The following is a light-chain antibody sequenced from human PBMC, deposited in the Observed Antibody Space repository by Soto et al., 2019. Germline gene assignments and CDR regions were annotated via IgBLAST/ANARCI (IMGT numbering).Light chain of an antibody. Sequence: QSALTQPPSASGSPGQSVTISCTGTSSAVGSYRFVSWYQQHPGKAPKLLIYEVSKRPSGVPDRFSASTSGNTASLTVSGLQADDEADYYCSSYAGNNNVIFGGGTKVTV. V-gene: IGLV2-8*01. CDR3: SSYAGNNNVI. CDR2: EVS. J-gene: IGLJ2*01. CDR1: SSAVGSYRF.